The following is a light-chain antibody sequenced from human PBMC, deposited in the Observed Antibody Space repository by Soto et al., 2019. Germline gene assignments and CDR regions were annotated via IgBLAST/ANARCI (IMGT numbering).Light chain of an antibody. V-gene: IGLV2-14*01. J-gene: IGLJ2*01. CDR3: ASYTGNNAWL. CDR2: EVT. CDR1: SSDIGGYNY. Sequence: QSVLTQPASVSGSPGQSITISCTGTSSDIGGYNYVSWYQQHPGKAPKVMIYEVTNRPSGVSTRFSGSKTGNTASLTISGLQPEDEAYYYCASYTGNNAWLFGGGTKLTVL.